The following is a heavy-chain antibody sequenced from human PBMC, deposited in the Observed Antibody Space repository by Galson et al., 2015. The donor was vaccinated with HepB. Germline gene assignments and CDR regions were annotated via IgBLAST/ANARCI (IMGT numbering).Heavy chain of an antibody. CDR2: IKSKTDGGTT. Sequence: SLRLSCAASGFTFSNAWMSWVRQAPGKGLEWVGRIKSKTDGGTTDYAAPVKGRFTISRDDSKNTLYLQMNSLKTEDTAVYYCTTDSDYYGSGSYFWGWGQGTLVTVSS. CDR3: TTDSDYYGSGSYFWG. D-gene: IGHD3-10*01. CDR1: GFTFSNAW. J-gene: IGHJ4*02. V-gene: IGHV3-15*01.